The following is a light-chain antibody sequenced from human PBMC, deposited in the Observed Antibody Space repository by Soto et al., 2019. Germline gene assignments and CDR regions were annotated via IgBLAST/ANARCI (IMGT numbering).Light chain of an antibody. J-gene: IGKJ1*01. V-gene: IGKV2-28*01. CDR1: QSLLHSNGFIY. Sequence: DIVMTQSPLSLPVTPGEPASISCRSSQSLLHSNGFIYLDWYLQKPGQSPQLLIYLGSSRASGVPDRFSGSGSGTDFTLKISRVEAEDVGVYYCMQALQTPRTFGQGTKVEIK. CDR2: LGS. CDR3: MQALQTPRT.